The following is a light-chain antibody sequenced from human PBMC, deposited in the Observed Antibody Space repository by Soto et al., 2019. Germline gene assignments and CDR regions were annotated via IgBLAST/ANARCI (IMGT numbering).Light chain of an antibody. CDR3: QQVKTYPRT. J-gene: IGKJ4*01. CDR1: QAVPNN. CDR2: EES. V-gene: IGKV1-9*01. Sequence: DIQMTQSPSSVSASVVDRVTITFRPSQAVPNNMAWYQQKPGKPPKLLIYEESTLHSGVPSRFSGRKSGTQFTLTIDSLQPEDFATYYCQQVKTYPRTFGGGTKVDIK.